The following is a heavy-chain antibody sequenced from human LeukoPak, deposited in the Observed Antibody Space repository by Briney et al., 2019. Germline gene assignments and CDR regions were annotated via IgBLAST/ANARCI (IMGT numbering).Heavy chain of an antibody. J-gene: IGHJ4*02. CDR2: IYYSGST. Sequence: TSETLSLTCTVSGGSISSYYWSWIRQPPGKGLEWIGYIYYSGSTNYNPSLKSRVTISVDTSKNQFSLKLSSVTAADTAVYYCARVNDYGDSYFDYWGQGTLVTVSS. CDR3: ARVNDYGDSYFDY. CDR1: GGSISSYY. V-gene: IGHV4-59*01. D-gene: IGHD4-17*01.